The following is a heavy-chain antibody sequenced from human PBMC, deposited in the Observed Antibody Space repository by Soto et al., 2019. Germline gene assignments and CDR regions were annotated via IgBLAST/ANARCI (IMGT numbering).Heavy chain of an antibody. CDR1: AFTSISYS. CDR3: AKETAMLGEPSFDY. Sequence: GXALSLSCSASAFTSISYSMSWVHQAPGRGLECLSGISARGGRTYYAASAPGRFTISRDNSKNTLYLQMNSLRAEDTAVYYCAKETAMLGEPSFDYWGKGNLVTSPQ. J-gene: IGHJ4*02. D-gene: IGHD1-26*01. V-gene: IGHV3-23*01. CDR2: ISARGGRT.